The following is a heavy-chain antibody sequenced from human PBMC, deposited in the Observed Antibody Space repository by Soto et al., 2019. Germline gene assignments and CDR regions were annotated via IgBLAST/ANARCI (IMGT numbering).Heavy chain of an antibody. D-gene: IGHD1-26*01. J-gene: IGHJ6*02. V-gene: IGHV1-69*13. CDR1: GGTFSSYA. CDR2: IIPIFGTA. CDR3: AREQDSGSYSALDFLYYYGMDV. Sequence: ASVKVSCKASGGTFSSYAISWVRQAPGQGLEWMGGIIPIFGTANHAQKFQGRVTITADESTSTAYMELSSLRSEDTAVYYCAREQDSGSYSALDFLYYYGMDVWGQGTTVTVSS.